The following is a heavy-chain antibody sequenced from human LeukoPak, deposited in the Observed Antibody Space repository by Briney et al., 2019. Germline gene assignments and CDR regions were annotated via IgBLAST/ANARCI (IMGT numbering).Heavy chain of an antibody. V-gene: IGHV3-23*01. Sequence: GGSLRLSCAASGFTFSSYGMSWVRQAPGKGLEWVSAISDSGGSTYYADSVKGRFTISRDNSKNTLYLQMNSLRAEDTAVYYCAKDPGGMATGIWGQGTMVTVSS. J-gene: IGHJ3*02. D-gene: IGHD5-12*01. CDR3: AKDPGGMATGI. CDR2: ISDSGGST. CDR1: GFTFSSYG.